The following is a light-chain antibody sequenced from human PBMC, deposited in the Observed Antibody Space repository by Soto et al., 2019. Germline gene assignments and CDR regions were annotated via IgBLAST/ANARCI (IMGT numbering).Light chain of an antibody. CDR1: QSISSY. V-gene: IGKV1-39*01. Sequence: DIQMTQSPSSLSASVGDRVTITCRASQSISSYLNWYQQKPGKAPKLLIYAASSLQSGVPSRLSGSGSGTDFTLTISSLQPEDFATYYCQQSYSTPRALTFGGGTKVEIK. J-gene: IGKJ4*01. CDR2: AAS. CDR3: QQSYSTPRALT.